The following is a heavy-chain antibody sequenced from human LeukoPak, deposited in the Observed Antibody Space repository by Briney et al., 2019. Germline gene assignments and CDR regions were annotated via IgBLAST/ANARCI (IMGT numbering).Heavy chain of an antibody. V-gene: IGHV3-49*04. Sequence: GGSLRLSCTASGLTFGDYAMSWVRQAPGKGLEWVGFIRSKAYGGTTEYAASVKGRFTISRDDSKSIAYLQMNSLKTEDTAVYYCTREDVEVGAFDIWGQGTMVTVSS. J-gene: IGHJ3*02. CDR3: TREDVEVGAFDI. D-gene: IGHD1-1*01. CDR1: GLTFGDYA. CDR2: IRSKAYGGTT.